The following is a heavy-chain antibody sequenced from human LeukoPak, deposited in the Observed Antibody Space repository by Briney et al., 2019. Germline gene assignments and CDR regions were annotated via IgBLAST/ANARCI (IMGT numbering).Heavy chain of an antibody. CDR2: IYYSGST. V-gene: IGHV4-39*01. CDR3: ARRRNSYGSYDY. D-gene: IGHD5-18*01. J-gene: IGHJ4*02. Sequence: SETLSLTCTVSGGSISSSSYYWGWIRQPPGKGLEWIGSIYYSGSTYYNPSLKSQVAISVATSKNQFSLKLSSVTAADTAVYYCARRRNSYGSYDYWGQGTLVTVSS. CDR1: GGSISSSSYY.